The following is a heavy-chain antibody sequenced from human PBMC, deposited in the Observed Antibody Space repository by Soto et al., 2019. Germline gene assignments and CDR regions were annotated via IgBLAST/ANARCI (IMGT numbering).Heavy chain of an antibody. Sequence: SQTLSLTCTVSGGSISNDNYYWSWIRQSPGKGLEWIAYIYYSGSTYYNPSLKSRLTISVDPSKNQFYLKLSSVTAADTAVYYCARNASPAPFYDASDYFERWGERNLLXV. V-gene: IGHV4-30-4*01. D-gene: IGHD3-22*01. CDR1: GGSISNDNYY. J-gene: IGHJ5*02. CDR2: IYYSGST. CDR3: ARNASPAPFYDASDYFER.